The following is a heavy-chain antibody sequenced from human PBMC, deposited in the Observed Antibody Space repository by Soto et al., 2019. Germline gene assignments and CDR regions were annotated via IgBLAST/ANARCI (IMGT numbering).Heavy chain of an antibody. CDR2: ISSSSSYI. J-gene: IGHJ6*04. V-gene: IGHV3-21*01. CDR1: GLTFSSYS. Sequence: EVQLVESGGGLVKPGGSLRLSCAASGLTFSSYSMNWVRQAPGKGLEWVSSISSSSSYIYYAESVKGRFTISRDNAKNSLYLQMNSLRAEDTAVYYCARGGTSYYYGMDVWGKGTTVTVSS. CDR3: ARGGTSYYYGMDV. D-gene: IGHD1-1*01.